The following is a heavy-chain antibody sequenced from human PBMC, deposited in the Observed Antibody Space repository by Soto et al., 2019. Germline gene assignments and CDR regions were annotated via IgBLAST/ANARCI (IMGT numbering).Heavy chain of an antibody. CDR1: GFTFSSYW. CDR2: IKQDGSEK. Sequence: GGSLRLSCAASGFTFSSYWMSWVRQAPGKGLEWVANIKQDGSEKYYVDSVKGRFTISRDNAKNSLYLQMNSLRAEDTAVYYCAREVRSWTLYYYYYYGMDVWGQGTTVTVSS. D-gene: IGHD6-13*01. CDR3: AREVRSWTLYYYYYYGMDV. V-gene: IGHV3-7*03. J-gene: IGHJ6*02.